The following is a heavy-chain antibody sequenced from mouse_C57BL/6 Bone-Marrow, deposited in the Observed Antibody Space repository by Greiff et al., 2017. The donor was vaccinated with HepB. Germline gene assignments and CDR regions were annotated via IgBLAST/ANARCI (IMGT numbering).Heavy chain of an antibody. D-gene: IGHD1-3*01. CDR3: AKPASDYYAMDY. Sequence: EVKVEESGGGLVKPGGSLKLSCAASGFTFSDYGMHWVRQAPEKGLEWVAYISSGSSTIYYADTVKGRFTISRDNAKNTLFLQMTSRRSEDTAMCYCAKPASDYYAMDYWGQGTSVTVSS. CDR1: GFTFSDYG. CDR2: ISSGSSTI. J-gene: IGHJ4*01. V-gene: IGHV5-17*01.